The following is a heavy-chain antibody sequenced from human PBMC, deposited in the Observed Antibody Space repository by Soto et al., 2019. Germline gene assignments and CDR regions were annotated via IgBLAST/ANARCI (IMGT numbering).Heavy chain of an antibody. Sequence: SCKASGYTFTIYGISCVRQAPGQGREWMGWISAYNGIANYAQKFQGRVTITADKSTSTAYMELSSLRSEDTAVYYCAREVAAAGYYYYYGMDVWGQGTTVTVSS. D-gene: IGHD6-13*01. CDR2: ISAYNGIA. CDR1: GYTFTIYG. J-gene: IGHJ6*02. V-gene: IGHV1-18*01. CDR3: AREVAAAGYYYYYGMDV.